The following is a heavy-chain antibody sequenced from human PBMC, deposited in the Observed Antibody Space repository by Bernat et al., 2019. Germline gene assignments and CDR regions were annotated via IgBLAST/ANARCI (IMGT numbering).Heavy chain of an antibody. CDR2: VSYDGRNK. V-gene: IGHV3-30*04. J-gene: IGHJ6*02. CDR3: VRDNMDCAAAPQQMCSYYGMDV. D-gene: IGHD6-13*01. CDR1: GFTFSDYS. Sequence: VQLVESGGGVVQPGRSLRLSCVASGFTFSDYSLHWVRQAPGKGLEWVAVVSYDGRNKYYADSVQARFIISRDDSENTLYLQMDSLKSEDTAVYYCVRDNMDCAAAPQQMCSYYGMDVWGQGTTVTVSS.